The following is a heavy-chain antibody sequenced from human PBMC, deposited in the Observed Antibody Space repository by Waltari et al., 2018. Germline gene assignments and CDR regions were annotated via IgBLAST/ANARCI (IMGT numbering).Heavy chain of an antibody. V-gene: IGHV4-34*01. CDR2: INHSGST. D-gene: IGHD3-3*01. Sequence: QVQLQQWGAGLLKPSETLSLTCAVYGGSFSGYYWSWIRQPPGKGLEWIGEINHSGSTNYTPALKSRVTISVDPSKNQFSLKLSSVTAADTAVYYCARGPLPLRFLEWLVNPLWGQGTLVTVSS. CDR1: GGSFSGYY. CDR3: ARGPLPLRFLEWLVNPL. J-gene: IGHJ4*02.